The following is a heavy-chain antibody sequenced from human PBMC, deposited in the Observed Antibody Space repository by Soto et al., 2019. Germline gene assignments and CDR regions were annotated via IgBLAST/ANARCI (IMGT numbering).Heavy chain of an antibody. Sequence: EVQLVESGGGLIHPGGSLRLSCGASGFTVSTTYMSWVRQAPGKGLEWVSTMYTGGSTSYADSVKGRFTISRDNSKNTMNLQMNSLRVEDTAVYYCAGGGGYSGYEGHDSWGQGTLVTVSS. J-gene: IGHJ4*02. V-gene: IGHV3-53*01. CDR2: MYTGGST. CDR3: AGGGGYSGYEGHDS. D-gene: IGHD5-12*01. CDR1: GFTVSTTY.